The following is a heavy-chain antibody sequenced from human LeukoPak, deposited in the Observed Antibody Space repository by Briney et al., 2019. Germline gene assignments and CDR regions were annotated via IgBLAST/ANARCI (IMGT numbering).Heavy chain of an antibody. V-gene: IGHV5-51*01. CDR3: VRQRGSSGNNHHLDP. CDR2: IYPDDSDS. J-gene: IGHJ5*01. Sequence: GESLKISCETSGYSFTTYWIGWVRQMPGTGLEWVGAIYPDDSDSRYSPSFQGQVVISADRSIRTAYLQWNSLKTSDTAMYYCVRQRGSSGNNHHLDPWGQGNLVNVSS. D-gene: IGHD3-10*01. CDR1: GYSFTTYW.